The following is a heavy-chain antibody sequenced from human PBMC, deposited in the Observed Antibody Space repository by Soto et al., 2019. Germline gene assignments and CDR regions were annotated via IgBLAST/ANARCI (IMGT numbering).Heavy chain of an antibody. J-gene: IGHJ6*02. CDR3: ARDPYDFWSGYYYGMDV. CDR2: TYYRSKWYN. V-gene: IGHV6-1*01. CDR1: GDSVSSNSAA. D-gene: IGHD3-3*01. Sequence: SQTLSLTCAISGDSVSSNSAAWNWIRQSPSRGLEWLGRTYYRSKWYNDYAVSVKSRITINPDTSKNQFSLQLNSVTPEDTAVYYCARDPYDFWSGYYYGMDVWGQGTTVTVSS.